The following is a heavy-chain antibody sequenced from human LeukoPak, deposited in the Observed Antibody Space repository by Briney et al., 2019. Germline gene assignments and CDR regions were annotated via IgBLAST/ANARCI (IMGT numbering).Heavy chain of an antibody. CDR3: AKDRRAAAGWNAFDI. V-gene: IGHV3-30*18. J-gene: IGHJ3*02. D-gene: IGHD6-13*01. CDR1: GFPFSDHY. CDR2: ILYDGSNK. Sequence: GGSLRLSCAASGFPFSDHYMIWIRQAPGKGLEWVAVILYDGSNKYYVDSVKGRFTISRDNSKNTLYLQMNSLRAEDTAVYYCAKDRRAAAGWNAFDIWGQGTMVTVSS.